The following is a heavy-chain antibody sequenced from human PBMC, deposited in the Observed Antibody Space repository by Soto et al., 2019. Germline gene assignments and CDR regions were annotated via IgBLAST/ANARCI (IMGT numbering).Heavy chain of an antibody. D-gene: IGHD1-20*01. Sequence: QVQLVESGGGVVQPGRSLRPSCAASGFTFSSYAMHWVRQAPGKGLEWVAVISYDGSNKYYADSVKGRFTISRDNSKNTLYLQMNSLRAEDTAVYYCARGGVTGSYWYFDLWGRGTLVTVSS. J-gene: IGHJ2*01. CDR2: ISYDGSNK. V-gene: IGHV3-30-3*01. CDR3: ARGGVTGSYWYFDL. CDR1: GFTFSSYA.